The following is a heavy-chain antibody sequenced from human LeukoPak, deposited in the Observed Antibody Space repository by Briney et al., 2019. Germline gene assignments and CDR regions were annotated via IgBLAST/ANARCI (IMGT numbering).Heavy chain of an antibody. V-gene: IGHV5-51*01. J-gene: IGHJ5*02. D-gene: IGHD1-14*01. CDR1: EYTCSSYW. CDR3: ARVRGLSQDHLDL. Sequence: GESLKISCKAIEYTCSSYWIGWVRQRPGKGPEWMGIIFPGDSDTRYSPSFQGQVTISADKSISTTFLQWSSLRASDSAMYYCARVRGLSQDHLDLWGQGTLVTASS. CDR2: IFPGDSDT.